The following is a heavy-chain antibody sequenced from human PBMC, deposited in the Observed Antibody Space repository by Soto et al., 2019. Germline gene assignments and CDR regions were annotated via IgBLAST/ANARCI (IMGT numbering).Heavy chain of an antibody. CDR3: AREDAHYDILGPFDI. V-gene: IGHV3-23*01. Sequence: PGGSLRLSCAASGFTFSSYAMSWVRQAPGKGLEWFSAISGSGGSTYYADSVKGRFTISRDNSKNTLYLQMNSLRAEDTAVCYCAREDAHYDILGPFDIWGQGTMVTVSS. CDR1: GFTFSSYA. CDR2: ISGSGGST. J-gene: IGHJ3*02. D-gene: IGHD3-9*01.